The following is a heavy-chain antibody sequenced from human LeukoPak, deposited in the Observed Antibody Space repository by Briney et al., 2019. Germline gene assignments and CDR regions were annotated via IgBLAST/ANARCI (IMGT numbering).Heavy chain of an antibody. D-gene: IGHD4/OR15-4a*01. CDR2: ISNDGSNK. CDR3: ARDYYAAYYFDY. Sequence: PGGSLRLSCAASGFTFSKFGMHWVRQAPGKGLEWVTLISNDGSNKYYADSVKGRFTISRDNSKNTLYLQMNNLRAEDTAVYYCARDYYAAYYFDYWGQGTLVTVSS. CDR1: GFTFSKFG. V-gene: IGHV3-30*03. J-gene: IGHJ4*02.